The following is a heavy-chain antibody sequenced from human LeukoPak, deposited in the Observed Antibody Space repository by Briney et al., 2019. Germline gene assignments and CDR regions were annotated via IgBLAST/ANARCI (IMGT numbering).Heavy chain of an antibody. V-gene: IGHV3-30*02. J-gene: IGHJ4*02. D-gene: IGHD2-21*02. CDR3: AGPGGEAYCGGDCYSAFDY. Sequence: QTGGSLRLSCAASGFTFSSYGMHWVRQAPGKGLEWVAFIRYDGSNKYYADSVKGRFTISRDNSKNTLYLQMNSLRAEDTAVYYCAGPGGEAYCGGDCYSAFDYWGQGTLVTVSS. CDR1: GFTFSSYG. CDR2: IRYDGSNK.